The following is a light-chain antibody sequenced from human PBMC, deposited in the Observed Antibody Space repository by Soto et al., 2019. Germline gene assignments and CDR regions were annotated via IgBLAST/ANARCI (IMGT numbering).Light chain of an antibody. CDR1: SSNLGTGYD. Sequence: QSVLTQPASVSGAPGQKVTISCTGSSSNLGTGYDVHWYQQYPGRAPKLLIYANDKRPSGVPDRISGSKSGTSASLAMTGLQAEDEADYYCQSYDISLSAWVFGGGTKLTVL. J-gene: IGLJ3*02. V-gene: IGLV1-40*01. CDR2: AND. CDR3: QSYDISLSAWV.